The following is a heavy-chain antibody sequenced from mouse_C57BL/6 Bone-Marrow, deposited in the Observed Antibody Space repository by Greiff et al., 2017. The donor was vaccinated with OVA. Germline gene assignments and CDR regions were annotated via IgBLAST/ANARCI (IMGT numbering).Heavy chain of an antibody. Sequence: EVHLVESGGGLVQPGGSLKLSCAASGFTFSDYGMAWVRQAPRKGPEWVAFISNLAYSIYYADTVTGRFTISSENAKNTLYLERSSVRSEDTAMYYGARHENWAYAMDYWGQGTSVTGSS. J-gene: IGHJ4*01. D-gene: IGHD4-1*01. CDR3: ARHENWAYAMDY. V-gene: IGHV5-15*01. CDR1: GFTFSDYG. CDR2: ISNLAYSI.